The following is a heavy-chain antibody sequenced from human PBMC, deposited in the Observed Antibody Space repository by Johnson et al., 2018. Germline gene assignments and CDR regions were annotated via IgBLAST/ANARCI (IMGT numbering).Heavy chain of an antibody. J-gene: IGHJ1*01. D-gene: IGHD6-13*01. CDR2: ISGSGGST. CDR3: AKVSAAAGTQGFQH. V-gene: IGHV3-23*01. Sequence: FRQAPGEGLEWVSAISGSGGSTYYADSVKGRFTISRDNSKNTLYLQMNSLRAEDTAVYYCAKVSAAAGTQGFQHWGQGTLVTVSS.